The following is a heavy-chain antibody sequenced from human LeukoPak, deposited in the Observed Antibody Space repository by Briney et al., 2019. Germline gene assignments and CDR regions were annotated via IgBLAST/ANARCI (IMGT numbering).Heavy chain of an antibody. CDR1: GGSFSGYY. CDR2: IYYSGST. J-gene: IGHJ5*02. D-gene: IGHD3-22*01. Sequence: SETLSLTCAVYGGSFSGYYWSWIRQPPGKGLEWIGSIYYSGSTYYNPSLKSRVTISVDTSKNQFSLKLSSVTAEDTAVYYCARDLGQYYDTSDNWFDPWGQGTLVTVSS. V-gene: IGHV4-34*01. CDR3: ARDLGQYYDTSDNWFDP.